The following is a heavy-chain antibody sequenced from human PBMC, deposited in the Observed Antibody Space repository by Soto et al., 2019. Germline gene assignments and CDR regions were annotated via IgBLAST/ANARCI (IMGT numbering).Heavy chain of an antibody. CDR1: GGSISSYY. CDR3: ARESTITFDY. D-gene: IGHD5-12*01. J-gene: IGHJ4*02. CDR2: SYYSGGT. V-gene: IGHV4-59*01. Sequence: SETLSLTCTGSGGSISSYYWSWIRQPPGKGLGWIGYSYYSGGTNYNPSLKSRVTISVDTSKNQFSLKLSSLTAADTAVYYCARESTITFDYWGQGTLVAVSS.